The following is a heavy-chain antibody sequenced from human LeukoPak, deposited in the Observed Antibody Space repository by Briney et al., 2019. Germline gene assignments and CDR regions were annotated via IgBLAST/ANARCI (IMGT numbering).Heavy chain of an antibody. J-gene: IGHJ4*02. D-gene: IGHD6-13*01. Sequence: GGSLRLSCAASGFTFSSFGMHWVRQAPGKGLEWVAVIWYDGSNKYYADSVKGRFTISRDNSKNALYLQMNSLRAEDTAVYYCARDRGDSISWYVTDYWGQGTLVTVSS. CDR3: ARDRGDSISWYVTDY. V-gene: IGHV3-33*01. CDR2: IWYDGSNK. CDR1: GFTFSSFG.